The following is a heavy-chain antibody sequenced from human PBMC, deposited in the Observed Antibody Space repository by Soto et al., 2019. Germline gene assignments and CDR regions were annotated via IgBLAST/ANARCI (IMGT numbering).Heavy chain of an antibody. CDR2: ISGGGSPI. CDR1: GFTFSRES. CDR3: VRDKNWAFDY. J-gene: IGHJ4*02. V-gene: IGHV3-48*01. D-gene: IGHD3-16*01. Sequence: GGSLRLSCAASGFTFSRESMNWVRQTPGKGLEWLAYISGGGSPIDYADSVKGRFTISRDNVKNSLYLQMNSLRAEDSAVYFCVRDKNWAFDYWGQGTLVTVSS.